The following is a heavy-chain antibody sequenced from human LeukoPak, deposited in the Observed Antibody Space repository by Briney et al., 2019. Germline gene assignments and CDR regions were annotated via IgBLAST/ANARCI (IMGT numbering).Heavy chain of an antibody. J-gene: IGHJ4*02. D-gene: IGHD6-13*01. CDR2: IYYSGST. CDR1: GGSISSYY. Sequence: SETLSLTCTVSGGSISSYYWSWIRQPPGKGLEWIGYIYYSGSTNYNPSLKSRVTISVDTSKNQFSLKLSSVTAADTAVYYCARGDSSSWYGIFDYWGQGTLVTVSP. V-gene: IGHV4-59*01. CDR3: ARGDSSSWYGIFDY.